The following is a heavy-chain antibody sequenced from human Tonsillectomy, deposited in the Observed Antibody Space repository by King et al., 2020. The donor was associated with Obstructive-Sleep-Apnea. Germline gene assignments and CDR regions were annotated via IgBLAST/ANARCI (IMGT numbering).Heavy chain of an antibody. CDR1: GYTFTVYY. J-gene: IGHJ4*02. CDR3: ARGIVVVPTAS. D-gene: IGHD2-2*01. V-gene: IGHV1-2*02. Sequence: QLVQSGAEVKKPGASVKVSCKASGYTFTVYYMHGVRQAPRQGLEWMGWINPNSGGTTYETKFQGRVTMTRDTSISTAYMELSRLRSDDTAVYYCARGIVVVPTASWGQGTLVTVSS. CDR2: INPNSGGT.